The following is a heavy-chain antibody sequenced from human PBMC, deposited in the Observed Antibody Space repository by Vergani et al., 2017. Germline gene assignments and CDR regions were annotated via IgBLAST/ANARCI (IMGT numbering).Heavy chain of an antibody. D-gene: IGHD4-17*01. V-gene: IGHV3-23*01. CDR2: IRGSGGST. Sequence: EVQLLESGGGLVQPGGSLRLPCAASGFTFSRYAMSWVRQAPGKGLERVSAIRGSGGSTYYADSVKGRFTISRDNSKNTLYLQMNSLRAEDTAVYYCAKDARYGXMFDWGQGTLVTVSS. J-gene: IGHJ4*02. CDR1: GFTFSRYA. CDR3: AKDARYGXMFD.